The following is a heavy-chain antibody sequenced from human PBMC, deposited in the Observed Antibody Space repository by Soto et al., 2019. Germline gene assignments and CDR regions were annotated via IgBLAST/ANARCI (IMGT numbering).Heavy chain of an antibody. CDR1: GASISVHSSY. CDR2: SYYSETP. CDR3: RRRYNLNDSYFDA. J-gene: IGHJ5*02. D-gene: IGHD5-18*01. V-gene: IGHV4-39*01. Sequence: SETLSLTSTVSGASISVHSSYWPCFGHPPGKGLEWLGRSYYSETPYFNPSLKSRATIAVDTSKNQFSLRLPPVPDADTAIYYCRRRYNLNDSYFDAWSPCALVAVSS.